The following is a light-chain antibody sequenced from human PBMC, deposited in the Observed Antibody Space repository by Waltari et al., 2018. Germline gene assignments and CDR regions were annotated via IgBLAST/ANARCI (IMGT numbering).Light chain of an antibody. V-gene: IGKV3-11*01. CDR2: DAS. CDR1: QSVSSY. CDR3: QQRSNWRGT. Sequence: EIVLTQSPANLSLSPGERANLSCRASQSVSSYLAWYQQKPGQAPRLLIYDASNRATGIPARFSGSGSGTDFTLTISSLEPEDFAVYYCQQRSNWRGTFGQGTKVEIK. J-gene: IGKJ1*01.